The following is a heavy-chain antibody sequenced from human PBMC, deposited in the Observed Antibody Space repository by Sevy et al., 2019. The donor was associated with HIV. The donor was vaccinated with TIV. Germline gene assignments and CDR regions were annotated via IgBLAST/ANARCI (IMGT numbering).Heavy chain of an antibody. CDR2: INPNNGGT. CDR1: GYSFTGYY. CDR3: VKGGIAGYYGSGSGAFDY. D-gene: IGHD3-10*01. J-gene: IGHJ4*02. V-gene: IGHV1-2*06. Sequence: ASVKVSCKASGYSFTGYYIHWVRQAPGQGLEWMGRINPNNGGTNYAQEFQGRVTMTRDTSVTTAYMELTDLRPNDTAVYYCVKGGIAGYYGSGSGAFDYWGQGTLVTVSS.